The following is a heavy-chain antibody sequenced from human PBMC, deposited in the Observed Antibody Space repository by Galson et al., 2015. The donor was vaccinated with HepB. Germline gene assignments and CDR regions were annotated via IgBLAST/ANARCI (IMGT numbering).Heavy chain of an antibody. Sequence: SLRLSCAASGFIFSTYGIHWVRQAPGKGLEWVAVISYEGSNKYYADSVKGRFTISRDNSKNTLYLQMSSLRAEDTAVYYCAKDLRQMATTEWVVDYWGQGTLVTVSS. J-gene: IGHJ4*02. CDR3: AKDLRQMATTEWVVDY. CDR1: GFIFSTYG. V-gene: IGHV3-30*18. D-gene: IGHD5-24*01. CDR2: ISYEGSNK.